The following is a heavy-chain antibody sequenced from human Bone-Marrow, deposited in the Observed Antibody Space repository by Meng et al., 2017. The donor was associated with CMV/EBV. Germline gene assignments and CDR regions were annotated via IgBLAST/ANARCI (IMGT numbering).Heavy chain of an antibody. CDR2: IYSYGIST. Sequence: GGSLRLSCAVSGINLNTYWMHWVRQVPGKGLVWLSRIYSYGISTRYADSVKGRFTISRDNSKNTLYLQMNGLRAEDTALYYCAREPGRGAFDIWGQGTMVTVSS. CDR3: AREPGRGAFDI. CDR1: GINLNTYW. V-gene: IGHV3-74*01. D-gene: IGHD3-10*01. J-gene: IGHJ3*02.